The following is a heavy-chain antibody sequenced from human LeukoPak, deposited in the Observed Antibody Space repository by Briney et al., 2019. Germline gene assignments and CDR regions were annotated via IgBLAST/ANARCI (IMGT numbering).Heavy chain of an antibody. V-gene: IGHV1-69*04. CDR2: LIPFLDVT. J-gene: IGHJ3*02. CDR3: STGYYYDSQPAFDI. Sequence: ASVRVSCTASGYTFTTYGISWVRQAPGQGLQWMGRLIPFLDVTNYAQRFPGRVTIIAATFTTTVYMELSSLTSEDTAVYYCSTGYYYDSQPAFDIWGAGTQVIV. D-gene: IGHD3-22*01. CDR1: GYTFTTYG.